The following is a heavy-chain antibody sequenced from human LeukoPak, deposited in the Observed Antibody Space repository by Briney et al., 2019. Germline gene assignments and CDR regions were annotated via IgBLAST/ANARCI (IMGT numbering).Heavy chain of an antibody. CDR1: GFSVSNNY. J-gene: IGHJ3*02. CDR3: ARPVADTRYAFEI. CDR2: IDYSGNT. V-gene: IGHV4-59*02. D-gene: IGHD6-19*01. Sequence: GSLRLSCAASGFSVSNNYMTWVRQAPGKGLEWIGYIDYSGNTNYNPSLKSRVTISVDTSKNQISLNLSSVTAADAAVYYCARPVADTRYAFEIWGQGTMVTVSS.